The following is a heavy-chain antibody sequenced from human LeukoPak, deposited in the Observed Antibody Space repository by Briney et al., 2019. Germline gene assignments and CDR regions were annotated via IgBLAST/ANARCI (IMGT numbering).Heavy chain of an antibody. CDR3: ARGSGFFDP. CDR2: IYYSGSA. Sequence: KTSETLSLTCTVSGGSISSYYWSWIRQPPGKGLEWIGYIYYSGSANYNPSLKRRVTISVDTSKNQFSLKLSSVTAADTAVYYCARGSGFFDPWGQGTLVTVSS. D-gene: IGHD3-22*01. CDR1: GGSISSYY. V-gene: IGHV4-59*01. J-gene: IGHJ5*02.